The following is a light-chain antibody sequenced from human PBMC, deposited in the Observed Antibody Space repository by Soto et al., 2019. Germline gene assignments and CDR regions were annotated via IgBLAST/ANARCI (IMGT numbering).Light chain of an antibody. CDR3: QQYERWTPLT. CDR2: AAS. V-gene: IGKV3-15*01. CDR1: QTVNRN. Sequence: EIQMAQSPVTLAVAPGESATLSCRASQTVNRNVAWYQQKPGQPPRLLIYAASTRAVGLPPRFSGSGSGTEFTLTISPLQYEDFAVYYCQQYERWTPLTFGGGTKV. J-gene: IGKJ4*01.